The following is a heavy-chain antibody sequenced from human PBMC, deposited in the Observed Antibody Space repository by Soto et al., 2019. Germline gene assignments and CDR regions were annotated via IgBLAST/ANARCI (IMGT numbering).Heavy chain of an antibody. Sequence: GSLRLSCAGSRFNLSEHYIDWVRQAPGKGLEWVGLSREKAQGYGTAYAASVKGRFTTSRDELKNSVYLQMNSLNTEDTAVYHCARATYF. CDR2: SREKAQGYGT. J-gene: IGHJ2*01. CDR1: RFNLSEHY. V-gene: IGHV3-72*01. CDR3: ARATYF.